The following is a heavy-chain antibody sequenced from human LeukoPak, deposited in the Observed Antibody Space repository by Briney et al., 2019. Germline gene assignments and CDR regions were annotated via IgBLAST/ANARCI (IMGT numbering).Heavy chain of an antibody. J-gene: IGHJ4*02. CDR3: AKAKGGRELHAFDY. CDR1: GFTFSSYA. D-gene: IGHD3-10*01. CDR2: ISGSGGST. Sequence: SGGSLRLSCAASGFTFSSYAMRWVRQAPGKGLEWVSAISGSGGSTYYADSVKGRFTISRDNSKNTLYLQMNSLRAEDTAVYYCAKAKGGRELHAFDYWGQGTLVTVSS. V-gene: IGHV3-23*01.